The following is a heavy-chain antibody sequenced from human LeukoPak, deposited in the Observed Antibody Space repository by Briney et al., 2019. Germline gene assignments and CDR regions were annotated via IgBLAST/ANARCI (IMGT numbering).Heavy chain of an antibody. V-gene: IGHV3-11*01. CDR3: ARATWFGEFYFDAFDI. CDR2: ISSSGSTI. D-gene: IGHD3-10*01. Sequence: GGSLRLSCAASGFTFSDYYMSWIRQAPGKGLEWVSYISSSGSTIYYADSVKGRFTISRDNAKNSLYLQMNSLRAEDTAVYYCARATWFGEFYFDAFDIWGQGTMVTVSS. J-gene: IGHJ3*02. CDR1: GFTFSDYY.